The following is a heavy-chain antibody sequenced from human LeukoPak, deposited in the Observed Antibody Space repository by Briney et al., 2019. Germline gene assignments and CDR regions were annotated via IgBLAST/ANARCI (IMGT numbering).Heavy chain of an antibody. Sequence: GGSLRLSCAASGFTFSDYYMSWIRQAPGKGLEWVSYISKSGDTTVYADSGKGRFSISRDNAKNSLYLQMNSLRAEDTAVYYCARVLGSYASDYWGQGTLVTVSS. CDR3: ARVLGSYASDY. J-gene: IGHJ4*02. D-gene: IGHD3-16*01. V-gene: IGHV3-11*01. CDR1: GFTFSDYY. CDR2: ISKSGDTT.